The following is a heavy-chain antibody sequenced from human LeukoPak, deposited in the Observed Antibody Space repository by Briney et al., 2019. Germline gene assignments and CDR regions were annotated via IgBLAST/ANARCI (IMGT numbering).Heavy chain of an antibody. CDR1: GFTFDDYA. J-gene: IGHJ3*02. Sequence: SLRLSCAASGFTFDDYAMHWVRQAPGKGLEWVSGISWNSGSIGYADSVKGRFTISRDNAKNSLYLQMNSLRAEDTALYYCAKDDAFDIWGQGTMVTVSS. V-gene: IGHV3-9*01. CDR2: ISWNSGSI. CDR3: AKDDAFDI.